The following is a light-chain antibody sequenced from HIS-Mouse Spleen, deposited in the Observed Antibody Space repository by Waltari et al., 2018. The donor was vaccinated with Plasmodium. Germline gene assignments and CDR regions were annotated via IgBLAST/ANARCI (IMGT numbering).Light chain of an antibody. Sequence: QSALTQPASVSGSPGQSITISCTGTSSDFGRYNLVSWYHQHPGKAPRLMIYEGSKRRSGVCNRFSGSKSVNTASLTISGLQAEDESDYYCCSYEGSSTFVLFGGGTKLTVL. CDR2: EGS. CDR1: SSDFGRYNL. J-gene: IGLJ2*01. CDR3: CSYEGSSTFVL. V-gene: IGLV2-23*03.